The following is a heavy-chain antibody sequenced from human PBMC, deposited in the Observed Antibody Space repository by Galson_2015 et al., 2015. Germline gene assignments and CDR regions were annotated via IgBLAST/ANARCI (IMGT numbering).Heavy chain of an antibody. CDR2: IKSNTDGGTT. CDR1: GVTFRNAW. Sequence: SLRLSCAASGVTFRNAWMSWVRQAPGQGLEWVGRIKSNTDGGTTDYAAPVKGRFTISRDDSKNTLYLQMNSLKTEDTAVYFCTRIYKGGAFDIWGQGTVVTVSS. J-gene: IGHJ3*02. CDR3: TRIYKGGAFDI. V-gene: IGHV3-15*01. D-gene: IGHD5-24*01.